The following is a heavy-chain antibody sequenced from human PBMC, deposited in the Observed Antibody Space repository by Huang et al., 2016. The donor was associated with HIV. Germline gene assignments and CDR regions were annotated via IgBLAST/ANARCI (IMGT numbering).Heavy chain of an antibody. CDR3: ARSSTGFGSTWADD. Sequence: QVQLVQSGPEVKKPGASVKLSCKASGYAFTRYPITWVRPAPGQGLEWMGWISPYDGETKYAQNIQGRVTMTADTSTTTAYMELRSLRSDDTAVYYCARSSTGFGSTWADDWGQGTLVTISS. CDR1: GYAFTRYP. J-gene: IGHJ4*02. CDR2: ISPYDGET. D-gene: IGHD2-2*03. V-gene: IGHV1-18*01.